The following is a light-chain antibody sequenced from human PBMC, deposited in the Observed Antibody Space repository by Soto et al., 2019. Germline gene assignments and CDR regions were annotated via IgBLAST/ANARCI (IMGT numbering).Light chain of an antibody. CDR3: QQYNSYSPT. J-gene: IGKJ1*01. CDR2: TTS. V-gene: IGKV1-16*01. Sequence: DIQLTQSPSSLSASVGDRVTITCRASQGISSYLNWYQQKPGKAPKVLIYTTSTLQSGVPSRFSGSGSGTDFIFTISSLQPDDFATYYCQQYNSYSPTFGQGNKVDIK. CDR1: QGISSY.